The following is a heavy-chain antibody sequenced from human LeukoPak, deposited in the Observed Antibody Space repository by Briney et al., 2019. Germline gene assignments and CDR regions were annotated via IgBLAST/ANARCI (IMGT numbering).Heavy chain of an antibody. V-gene: IGHV4-34*01. J-gene: IGHJ4*02. CDR1: GGSFSGYY. D-gene: IGHD6-19*01. CDR3: ASIAATTIAVAGADFDY. CDR2: INHSGST. Sequence: SETLSLTCAVYGGSFSGYYWNWIRQPPGKGLEWIGEINHSGSTNYNPSLKSRVTISVDTSKNQFSLKLRSVTAADTAVYYCASIAATTIAVAGADFDYWGQGTLVTVSS.